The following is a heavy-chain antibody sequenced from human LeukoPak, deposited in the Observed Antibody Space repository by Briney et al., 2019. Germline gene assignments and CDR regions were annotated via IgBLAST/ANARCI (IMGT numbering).Heavy chain of an antibody. V-gene: IGHV3-21*01. CDR3: ARGIEYSSSSGYYNYYYMDV. D-gene: IGHD6-6*01. CDR1: GFTFSPYS. CDR2: ISSSSSYI. Sequence: KPGGSLRLSCAASGFTFSPYSMNWVRQAPGKGLEWVSSISSSSSYIYYADSVKGRFTISRDNVKNSLYLQMNSLRAEDTAAYYCARGIEYSSSSGYYNYYYMDVWGIGTTVTVSS. J-gene: IGHJ6*03.